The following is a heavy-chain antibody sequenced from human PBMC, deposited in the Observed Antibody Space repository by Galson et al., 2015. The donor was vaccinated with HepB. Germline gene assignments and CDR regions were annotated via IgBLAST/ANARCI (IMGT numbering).Heavy chain of an antibody. CDR3: AKFVVVIPYHDAFDI. J-gene: IGHJ3*02. D-gene: IGHD3-22*01. Sequence: SLRLSCAASGFTFSSYTMNWVRQAPGKGLEWVSAISGSGGSTYYADSVKGRFTISRDNSKNTLYLQMNSLRAEDTAVYYCAKFVVVIPYHDAFDIWGQGTMVTVSS. CDR2: ISGSGGST. CDR1: GFTFSSYT. V-gene: IGHV3-23*01.